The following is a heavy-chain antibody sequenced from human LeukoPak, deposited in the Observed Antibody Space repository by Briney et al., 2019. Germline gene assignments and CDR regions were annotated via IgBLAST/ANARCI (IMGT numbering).Heavy chain of an antibody. Sequence: ASVKVSCKASGYTFTSYGISWVRQAPGQGLEWMGWISAYNGSTNYAQKLQGRVTMTTDTSTSTAYMGLRSLRSDDTAVYYCARELVLGWFDPWGQGTLVTVSS. J-gene: IGHJ5*02. D-gene: IGHD6-13*01. CDR2: ISAYNGST. V-gene: IGHV1-18*01. CDR1: GYTFTSYG. CDR3: ARELVLGWFDP.